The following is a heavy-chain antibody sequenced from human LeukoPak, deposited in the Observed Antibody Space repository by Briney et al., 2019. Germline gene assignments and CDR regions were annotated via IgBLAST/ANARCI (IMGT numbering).Heavy chain of an antibody. J-gene: IGHJ4*02. CDR3: ARADRDGNKRFLD. Sequence: GGSLRLSCAASGFTFSSYSVIWARQAPGKGLEWVSYVSSSGATTYYADSVKGRFTISRDNGKNLVSLQMNSLRDEDTAVYYCARADRDGNKRFLDWGQGTLVTVSS. CDR1: GFTFSSYS. V-gene: IGHV3-48*02. CDR2: VSSSGATT. D-gene: IGHD5-24*01.